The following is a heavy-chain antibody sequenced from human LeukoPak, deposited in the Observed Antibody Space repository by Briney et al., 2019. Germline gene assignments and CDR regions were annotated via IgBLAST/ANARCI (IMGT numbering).Heavy chain of an antibody. J-gene: IGHJ4*02. Sequence: ASVKVSRKVSGYTLTELSMHWVRQAPGKGLEWMGGFDPEDGETIYAQKFQGRVTMTEDTSTDTAYMELSSLRSEDTAVYYCATGRSGWFYISLWGQGILVTVSS. CDR2: FDPEDGET. D-gene: IGHD6-19*01. V-gene: IGHV1-24*01. CDR3: ATGRSGWFYISL. CDR1: GYTLTELS.